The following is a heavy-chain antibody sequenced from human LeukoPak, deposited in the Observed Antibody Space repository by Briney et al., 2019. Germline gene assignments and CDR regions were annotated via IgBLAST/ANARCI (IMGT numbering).Heavy chain of an antibody. CDR2: ISAYNGNT. CDR3: ARVTFGGVIVIYFDY. D-gene: IGHD3-16*02. Sequence: GASVKVSCKASGYTLTSYGISWVRQAPGQGLEWMGWISAYNGNTNYAQKLQGRVTMTTDTSTSTAYMELRSLRSDDTAVYYCARVTFGGVIVIYFDYWGQGTLVTVSS. V-gene: IGHV1-18*01. CDR1: GYTLTSYG. J-gene: IGHJ4*02.